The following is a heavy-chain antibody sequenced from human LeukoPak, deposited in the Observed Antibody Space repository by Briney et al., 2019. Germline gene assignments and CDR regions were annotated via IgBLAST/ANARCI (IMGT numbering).Heavy chain of an antibody. CDR1: GFTFDPFV. V-gene: IGHV3-30*18. D-gene: IGHD6-13*01. CDR3: AKDLGDSASWYLDY. Sequence: GRSLRLSCAASGFTFDPFVMHWVRQAPGKGLEWLAVISHDGRITFYGESVKGRFTISRDNSKNTLYLQMNSLRTEDTAVYYCAKDLGDSASWYLDYWGQGTLVTVSS. J-gene: IGHJ4*02. CDR2: ISHDGRIT.